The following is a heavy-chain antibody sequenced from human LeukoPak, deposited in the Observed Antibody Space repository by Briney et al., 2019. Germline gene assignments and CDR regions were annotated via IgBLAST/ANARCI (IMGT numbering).Heavy chain of an antibody. J-gene: IGHJ4*02. CDR3: ARGSGYGLDY. CDR1: GFRFSAFV. CDR2: ISTGGRTI. V-gene: IGHV3-48*03. Sequence: PGGSLRLSCAASGFRFSAFVMYWVRQAPGKGVEWSSNISTGGRTIYYPDSVKGRFTISRDDAKNSLYLQMNNLRGEDTCVYYCARGSGYGLDYWIEGTLVTVSS. D-gene: IGHD2-15*01.